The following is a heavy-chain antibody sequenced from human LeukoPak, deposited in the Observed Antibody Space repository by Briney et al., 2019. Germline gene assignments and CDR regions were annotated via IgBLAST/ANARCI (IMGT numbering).Heavy chain of an antibody. CDR1: GGSFSDYF. D-gene: IGHD3-22*01. V-gene: IGHV4-34*01. Sequence: SETLSLTCAVYGGSFSDYFWSWIRQPPGKGLEWIGEISHSGSTTYNPSLRSRVTISGDTSKKQFSLKLSSVTAADTAVYYCVTYYYGSSAPRRNYWGQGILVTVSS. CDR2: ISHSGST. CDR3: VTYYYGSSAPRRNY. J-gene: IGHJ4*02.